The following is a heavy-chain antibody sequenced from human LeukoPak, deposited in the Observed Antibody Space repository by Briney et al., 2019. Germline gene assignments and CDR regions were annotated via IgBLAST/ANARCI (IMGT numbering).Heavy chain of an antibody. D-gene: IGHD3-22*01. J-gene: IGHJ4*02. CDR2: ISYDGSNK. CDR3: AKDHTDYDSSGYGDY. V-gene: IGHV3-30*18. CDR1: GFTFSSYG. Sequence: GGSLRLSCAASGFTFSSYGMHWVRQAPGKGLEWVAVISYDGSNKYYADSVKGRFTISRDNSKNTLYLQMNSLRAEDTAVYYCAKDHTDYDSSGYGDYWGQGTLVTVSS.